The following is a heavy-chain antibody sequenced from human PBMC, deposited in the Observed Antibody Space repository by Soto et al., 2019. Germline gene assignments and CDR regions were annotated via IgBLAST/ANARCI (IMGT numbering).Heavy chain of an antibody. Sequence: GGSLRLSCAASGFTFSSYSMNWVRQAPGKGLEWVSSISSSSSYIYYADSVKGRFTISIDNAKNSLYLQMNSLRAEDTAVYYCARVRQYYYYGMAVWGQGTTVTVSS. J-gene: IGHJ6*02. V-gene: IGHV3-21*01. CDR3: ARVRQYYYYGMAV. CDR2: ISSSSSYI. CDR1: GFTFSSYS.